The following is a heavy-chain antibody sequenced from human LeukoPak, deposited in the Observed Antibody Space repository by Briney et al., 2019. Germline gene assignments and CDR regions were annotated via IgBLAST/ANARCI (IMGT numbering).Heavy chain of an antibody. CDR1: GFTFSTFA. CDR3: AKAHPTYYYDSSEYYFDY. J-gene: IGHJ4*02. D-gene: IGHD3-22*01. V-gene: IGHV3-23*01. Sequence: GGSLRLSCAASGFTFSTFAMIWVRQPPGKGLEWVSAISGSGGSTYYADSVKGRFTISRDNSKNTLYLQMNSLRAEDTAVYYCAKAHPTYYYDSSEYYFDYWGQGILVTVSS. CDR2: ISGSGGST.